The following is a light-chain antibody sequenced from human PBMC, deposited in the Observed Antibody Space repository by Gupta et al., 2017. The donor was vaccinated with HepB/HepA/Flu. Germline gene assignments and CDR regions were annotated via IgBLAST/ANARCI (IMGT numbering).Light chain of an antibody. CDR1: SSDVGGYNY. Sequence: QSALPQPPSPSGSPGLSVTISCTGASSDVGGYNYVSWYQQHPGKAPKLRIYEVSKRPSGVPDRFSGSKSGNTASLTVSGHQAEDEADYYCSSCRQQQLWVFGGGTKLTVL. CDR3: SSCRQQQLWV. V-gene: IGLV2-8*01. J-gene: IGLJ3*02. CDR2: EVS.